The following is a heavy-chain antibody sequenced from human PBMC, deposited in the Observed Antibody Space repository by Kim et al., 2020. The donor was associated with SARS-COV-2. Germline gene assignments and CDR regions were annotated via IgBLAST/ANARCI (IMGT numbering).Heavy chain of an antibody. CDR2: ITGNSITT. V-gene: IGHV3-23*01. CDR3: AKRGYYYDCGAHYHFDS. Sequence: GGSLRLSCAASGFTFNNYAMTWVRQTPGKGLEWSSTITGNSITTYYPDSVKGRFTISRDNSTNTVFLQMNNLRAEDTAIYYCAKRGYYYDCGAHYHFDS. D-gene: IGHD3-22*01. CDR1: GFTFNNYA. J-gene: IGHJ4*01.